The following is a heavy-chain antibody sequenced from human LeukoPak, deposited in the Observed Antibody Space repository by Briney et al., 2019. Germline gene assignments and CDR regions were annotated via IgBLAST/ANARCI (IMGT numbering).Heavy chain of an antibody. CDR1: GGSISSGDYY. CDR3: ARGRYDSSGYYIEHPFDY. J-gene: IGHJ4*02. CDR2: IYYSGST. Sequence: SETLSLTCTVSGGSISSGDYYWSWIRQPPGKGLEWIGYIYYSGSTYYNPSLKSRVTISVDTSKNQFSLKLSSVTAADTAVYYCARGRYDSSGYYIEHPFDYWGQGTLVTVSS. D-gene: IGHD3-22*01. V-gene: IGHV4-30-4*01.